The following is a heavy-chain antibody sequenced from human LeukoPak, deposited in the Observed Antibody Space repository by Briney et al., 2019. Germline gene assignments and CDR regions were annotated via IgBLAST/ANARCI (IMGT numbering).Heavy chain of an antibody. CDR2: IYYSGST. V-gene: IGHV4-39*07. CDR3: ARAAEYNWFDP. D-gene: IGHD6-25*01. J-gene: IGHJ5*02. Sequence: PSETLSLTCTVSGGSISSSSYYWGWIRQPPGKGLEWIGSIYYSGSTYYNPSLKSRVTISVDTSKNQFSLKLSSVTAADTAVYYCARAAEYNWFDPWGQGTLVTVSS. CDR1: GGSISSSSYY.